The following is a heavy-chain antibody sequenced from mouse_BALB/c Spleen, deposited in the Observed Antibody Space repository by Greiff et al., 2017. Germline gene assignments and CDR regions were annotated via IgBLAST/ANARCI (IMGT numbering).Heavy chain of an antibody. CDR1: GYSFTGYY. Sequence: EVQLQQSGPELVKPGASVKISCKASGYSFTGYYMHWVKQSHVKSLEWIGRINPYNGATSYNQNFKDKASLTVDKSSSTAYMELHSLTSEDSAVYYCARGSYAEDFAYWGQGTLVTVSA. J-gene: IGHJ3*01. CDR3: ARGSYAEDFAY. CDR2: INPYNGAT. D-gene: IGHD6-5*01. V-gene: IGHV1-26*01.